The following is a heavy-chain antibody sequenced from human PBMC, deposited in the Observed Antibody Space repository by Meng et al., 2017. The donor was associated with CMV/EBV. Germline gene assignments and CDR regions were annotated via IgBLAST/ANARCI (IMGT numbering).Heavy chain of an antibody. CDR1: GGSISSSSFY. D-gene: IGHD6-13*01. CDR2: IYYSGST. Sequence: PPHESGPGLVNPSDTLSLTCTVSGGSISSSSFYWGWIRQPPGKGLEWIGSIYYSGSTYYNPSLKSRVTISVDTSKNQFSLKLSSVTAADTAVYYCARGGIAAAGLHWGQGTLVTVSS. CDR3: ARGGIAAAGLH. J-gene: IGHJ4*02. V-gene: IGHV4-39*07.